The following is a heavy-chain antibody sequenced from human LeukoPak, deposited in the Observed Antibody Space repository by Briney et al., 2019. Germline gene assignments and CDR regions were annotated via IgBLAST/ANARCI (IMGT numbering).Heavy chain of an antibody. Sequence: ASVKVSCKASGYTFTGYYMHWVRQAPGQGLEWMGWINPNSGGTNYAQKFQGRVTMTRDTSISTAYMELSRLRSDDTAVYYCATTRSPYYYDSSGYYRLDYWGQGTLVTVSS. CDR2: INPNSGGT. J-gene: IGHJ4*02. D-gene: IGHD3-22*01. CDR3: ATTRSPYYYDSSGYYRLDY. V-gene: IGHV1-2*02. CDR1: GYTFTGYY.